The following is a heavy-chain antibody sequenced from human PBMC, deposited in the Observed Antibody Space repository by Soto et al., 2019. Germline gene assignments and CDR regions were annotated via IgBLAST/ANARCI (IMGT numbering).Heavy chain of an antibody. Sequence: QVQLVESGGGVVQPGTSLRLSCAASGFTFSTSGMHWVRQAPGKGLEWVALISYDGSEKYYADSVKGRFTISRDNSKNTLYLQMNSLTTVDTAVYYCAKSDVSGTYFRYYYGMDAWGQGTTVTVSS. CDR1: GFTFSTSG. CDR2: ISYDGSEK. D-gene: IGHD1-26*01. J-gene: IGHJ6*02. V-gene: IGHV3-30*18. CDR3: AKSDVSGTYFRYYYGMDA.